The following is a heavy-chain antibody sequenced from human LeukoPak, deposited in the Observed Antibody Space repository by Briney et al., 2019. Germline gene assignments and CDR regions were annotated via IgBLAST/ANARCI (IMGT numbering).Heavy chain of an antibody. Sequence: PGGSLRLSCAASGFTFSRYWMSWVRQAPGKGLEWVANIKQDGSEKYYVDSVKGRFTISRDNAKNSLHLQMNSLRAEDTAVYYCARGHTYYYDSSGYRGAFDIWGQGTMVTVSS. V-gene: IGHV3-7*01. CDR3: ARGHTYYYDSSGYRGAFDI. CDR1: GFTFSRYW. J-gene: IGHJ3*02. D-gene: IGHD3-22*01. CDR2: IKQDGSEK.